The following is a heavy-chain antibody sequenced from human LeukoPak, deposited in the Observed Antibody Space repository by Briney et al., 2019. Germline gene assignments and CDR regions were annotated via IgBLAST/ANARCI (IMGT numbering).Heavy chain of an antibody. CDR3: ARNGEWELLLGSYFDY. J-gene: IGHJ4*02. CDR1: GVTFSSYA. D-gene: IGHD1-26*01. CDR2: ISYDGSNK. V-gene: IGHV3-30-3*01. Sequence: GGSLRLSCAASGVTFSSYAMHWVRQAPGKGLEWVAVISYDGSNKYYADSVKGRFTISRDNSKNTLYLQMNSLRAADTAVYYCARNGEWELLLGSYFDYWGQGTLVTVSS.